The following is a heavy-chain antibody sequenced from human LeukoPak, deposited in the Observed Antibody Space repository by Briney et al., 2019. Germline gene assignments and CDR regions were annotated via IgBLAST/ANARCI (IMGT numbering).Heavy chain of an antibody. V-gene: IGHV3-64D*06. CDR3: VKASGYYDSSGYRYDAFDI. CDR1: GFTFSSYA. CDR2: ISSNGGST. Sequence: GGSLRLSCSASGFTFSSYAMHWVRQAPGKGLEYVSAISSNGGSTYCADSVKGRFTISRDNSKNTLYLQMSSLRAEDTAVYYCVKASGYYDSSGYRYDAFDIWGQGTMVTVSS. J-gene: IGHJ3*02. D-gene: IGHD3-22*01.